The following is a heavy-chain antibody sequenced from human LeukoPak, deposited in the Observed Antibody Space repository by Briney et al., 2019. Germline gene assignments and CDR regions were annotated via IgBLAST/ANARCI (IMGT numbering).Heavy chain of an antibody. Sequence: ASVKVSCKASGYTFTGYYMHWVRQAPGQGLEWMGWINPNSGGTNYAQKFQGRVTMTRDTSISTAYMELSRLRSDDTAVYYCARDRWPYYYDRSGYQYWYFDLWGRGTLVTVSS. D-gene: IGHD3-22*01. CDR2: INPNSGGT. V-gene: IGHV1-2*02. J-gene: IGHJ2*01. CDR3: ARDRWPYYYDRSGYQYWYFDL. CDR1: GYTFTGYY.